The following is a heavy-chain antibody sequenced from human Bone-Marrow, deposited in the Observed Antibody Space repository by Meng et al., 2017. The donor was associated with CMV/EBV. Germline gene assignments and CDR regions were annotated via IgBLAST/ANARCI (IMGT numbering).Heavy chain of an antibody. Sequence: GGSLRLSCAASGFTFSSYAMSWVRQAPGKGLEWVSSISSSSSYIYYADSVKGRFTISRDNAKNSLYLQMNSLRAEDTAVYYCARASTYGGFDYWGQGTLVTVSS. CDR1: GFTFSSYA. D-gene: IGHD4-17*01. CDR3: ARASTYGGFDY. V-gene: IGHV3-21*01. CDR2: ISSSSSYI. J-gene: IGHJ4*02.